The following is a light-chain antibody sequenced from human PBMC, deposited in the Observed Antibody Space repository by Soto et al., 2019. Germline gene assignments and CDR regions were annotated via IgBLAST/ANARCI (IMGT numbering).Light chain of an antibody. CDR2: GNI. V-gene: IGLV1-40*01. J-gene: IGLJ2*01. CDR1: NSNIGAGYD. CDR3: QSYDSSLSAWV. Sequence: QSVLTQPPSVSGAPGQRVTISCTGNNSNIGAGYDVHWYQQLPGTAPKLFIYGNINRPSGVPDRFSGSKSGASVSLAITGLQVEDEADYYCQSYDSSLSAWVFGGGTKLTAL.